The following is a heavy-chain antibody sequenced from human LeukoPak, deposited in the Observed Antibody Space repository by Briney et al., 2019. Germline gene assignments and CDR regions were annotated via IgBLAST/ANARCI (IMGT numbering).Heavy chain of an antibody. CDR3: ARRGYGSGNYYYPN. CDR2: IYPGDSDT. CDR1: GYSFTNHY. D-gene: IGHD3-10*01. Sequence: GESLKISCKGSGYSFTNHYIGWVRLMPGKGLEWMGIIYPGDSDTRYSPSIQGQVTISADKSISTAYLQWSGLKASDTAMYYCARRGYGSGNYYYPNWGQGTLVTVSS. V-gene: IGHV5-51*01. J-gene: IGHJ4*02.